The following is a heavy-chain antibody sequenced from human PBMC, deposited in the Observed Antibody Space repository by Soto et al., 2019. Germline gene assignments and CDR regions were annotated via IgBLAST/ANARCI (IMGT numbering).Heavy chain of an antibody. CDR2: LSGSGGST. CDR1: GFTFSSYA. Sequence: PGGSLRLSCAASGFTFSSYAMSWVRQAPGKGLEWVSALSGSGGSTYYADSVKGRFTISRDNSKNTLYLQMNSLRAEDTAVYYCAKEVLLSCVVVVAECPWFDPWGQGTLVTVSS. D-gene: IGHD2-15*01. CDR3: AKEVLLSCVVVVAECPWFDP. J-gene: IGHJ5*02. V-gene: IGHV3-23*01.